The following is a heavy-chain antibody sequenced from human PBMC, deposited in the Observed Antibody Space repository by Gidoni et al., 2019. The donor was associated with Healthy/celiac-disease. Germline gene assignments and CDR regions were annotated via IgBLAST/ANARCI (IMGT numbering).Heavy chain of an antibody. Sequence: QVQLQESVPVLVKPSQTLSLTCTVSGGCILSRGYYWSWIRQHPGKGLGWIGYIYYSGSTYYNPSLKSRVTISVDTSKNQFSLKLSSVTAADTAVYYCARDVKSGSYGIHWFDPWGQGTLVTVSS. D-gene: IGHD1-26*01. V-gene: IGHV4-31*03. CDR1: GGCILSRGYY. CDR2: IYYSGST. CDR3: ARDVKSGSYGIHWFDP. J-gene: IGHJ5*02.